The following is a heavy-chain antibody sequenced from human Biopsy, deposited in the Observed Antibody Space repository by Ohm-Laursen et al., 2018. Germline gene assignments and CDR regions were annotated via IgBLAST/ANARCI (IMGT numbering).Heavy chain of an antibody. CDR1: GVTLSGYA. CDR3: ARDER. Sequence: SLRLSCAASGVTLSGYAMNWVRQAPGKGLEWVANINPDGSVKYFADSVKGRFTISRDNAENSMYLQMSSPTVDDTAVYYCARDERWGQGTLVTVSS. V-gene: IGHV3-7*01. J-gene: IGHJ4*02. D-gene: IGHD5-24*01. CDR2: INPDGSVK.